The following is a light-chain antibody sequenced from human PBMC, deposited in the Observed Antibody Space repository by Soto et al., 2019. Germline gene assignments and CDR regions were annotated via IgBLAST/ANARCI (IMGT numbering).Light chain of an antibody. J-gene: IGLJ1*01. Sequence: SVLTEAPSVSGTPGRRVTITCSGSSSNIGRNSVNWYQHLPGTAPKLLTHGNNHRPSGVPDRFSGSKSGTSASLAISGLQPEDEADYCCAAWDDSLNEYVFGDGTKVTVL. CDR3: AAWDDSLNEYV. V-gene: IGLV1-44*01. CDR1: SSNIGRNS. CDR2: GNN.